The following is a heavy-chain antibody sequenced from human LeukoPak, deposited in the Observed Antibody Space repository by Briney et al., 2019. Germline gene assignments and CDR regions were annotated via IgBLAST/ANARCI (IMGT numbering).Heavy chain of an antibody. CDR2: IYYSGST. CDR1: GGSISSGDYY. J-gene: IGHJ4*02. V-gene: IGHV4-30-4*08. CDR3: ARDRKGGGPYY. Sequence: TSETLSLTCTVSGGSISSGDYYWSWIRQPPGKGLEWIGYIYYSGSTYYNPSLKSRVTISVDTSKNQFSLKLSSVTATDTAVYYCARDRKGGGPYYWGQGTLVTVSS. D-gene: IGHD2-15*01.